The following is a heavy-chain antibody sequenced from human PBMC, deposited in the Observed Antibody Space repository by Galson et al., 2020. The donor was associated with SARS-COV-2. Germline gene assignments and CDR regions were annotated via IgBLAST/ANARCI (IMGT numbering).Heavy chain of an antibody. CDR2: IYYSGST. Sequence: SETLSLTCAVSGGSISSGDYSWSWIRQPPGKGLEWIGYIYYSGSTYYNPSLKSRITISVDTSKNQFSLKLSSVTAADTAVYYCARSHHYYGSSGYHYFDYWGQGTLVTVSS. D-gene: IGHD3-22*01. CDR3: ARSHHYYGSSGYHYFDY. V-gene: IGHV4-30-4*07. CDR1: GGSISSGDYS. J-gene: IGHJ4*02.